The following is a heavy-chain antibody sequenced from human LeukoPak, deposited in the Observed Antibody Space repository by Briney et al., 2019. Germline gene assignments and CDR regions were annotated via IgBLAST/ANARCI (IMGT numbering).Heavy chain of an antibody. D-gene: IGHD5-24*01. CDR2: IYYSGST. J-gene: IGHJ3*02. Sequence: SETLSPTCTVSGGSISSYYWSWVRQPPGKGLEWIGYIYYSGSTNYNPSLKSRVTISVDTSKNQFSLKLSSVTAADTAVYYCARDNGHGYHDAFDIWGQGTMVTVSS. CDR3: ARDNGHGYHDAFDI. CDR1: GGSISSYY. V-gene: IGHV4-59*01.